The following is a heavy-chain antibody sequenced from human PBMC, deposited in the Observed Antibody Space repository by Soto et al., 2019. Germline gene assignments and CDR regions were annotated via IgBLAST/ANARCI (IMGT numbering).Heavy chain of an antibody. J-gene: IGHJ4*02. Sequence: EVQLVESGGGLVQPGGSLRLSCAASGFTFSSYSMNWVRQAPGKGLEWVSYISSSSSTIYYADSVKGRFTISRDNAKNSLYLTMNSLRAEDTAVYYCARVALSTSSWTAILFDAWGQGSLVTVSS. D-gene: IGHD6-13*01. CDR1: GFTFSSYS. V-gene: IGHV3-48*01. CDR2: ISSSSSTI. CDR3: ARVALSTSSWTAILFDA.